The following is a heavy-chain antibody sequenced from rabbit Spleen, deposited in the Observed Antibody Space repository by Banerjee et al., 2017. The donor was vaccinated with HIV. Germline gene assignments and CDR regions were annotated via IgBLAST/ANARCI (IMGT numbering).Heavy chain of an antibody. J-gene: IGHJ4*01. D-gene: IGHD1-1*01. Sequence: ELVESGGGLVQPGESLKLSCKASGIDFSSYGISWVRQAPGKGPEWIAYINAVTGKAVYASWAKGRITFSKTSSTTVTLQMTSLTAADMATYFCARDLDGVIGWNFGWWGPGTLVTVS. CDR2: INAVTGKA. CDR1: GIDFSSYG. V-gene: IGHV1S45*01. CDR3: ARDLDGVIGWNFGW.